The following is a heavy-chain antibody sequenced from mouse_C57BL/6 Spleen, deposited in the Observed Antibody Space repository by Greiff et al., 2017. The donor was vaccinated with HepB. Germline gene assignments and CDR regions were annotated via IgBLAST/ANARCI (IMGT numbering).Heavy chain of an antibody. CDR2: IDPSDSYT. V-gene: IGHV1-69*01. CDR3: ARSYYGSSPWYFDV. D-gene: IGHD1-1*01. Sequence: QVQLQQPGAELVMPGASVKLSCKASGYTFTSYWMHWVKQRPGQGLEWIGEIDPSDSYTNYNQKFKGKSTLTVDKSSSTAYMQRSSLTSEDSAVYYCARSYYGSSPWYFDVWGTGTTVTVSS. J-gene: IGHJ1*03. CDR1: GYTFTSYW.